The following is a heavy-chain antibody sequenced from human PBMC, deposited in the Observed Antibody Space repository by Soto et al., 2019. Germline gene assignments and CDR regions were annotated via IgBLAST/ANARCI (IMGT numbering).Heavy chain of an antibody. J-gene: IGHJ4*02. CDR2: IYSGSST. Sequence: PGGSLRLSCAASGFTVSSNYMSWVRQAPGKGLEWVSVIYSGSSTYYADSVKGRFTISRDNSKNTLYRQMNSLRAEDTAVYYCARVYCSSTSCYGLNFDYWGQGSLVTISS. D-gene: IGHD2-2*01. V-gene: IGHV3-66*01. CDR3: ARVYCSSTSCYGLNFDY. CDR1: GFTVSSNY.